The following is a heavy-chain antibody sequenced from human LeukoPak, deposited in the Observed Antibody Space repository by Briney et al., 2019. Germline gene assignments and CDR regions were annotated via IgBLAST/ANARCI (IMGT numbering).Heavy chain of an antibody. D-gene: IGHD6-13*01. CDR3: SRLEDSSFWYSVDS. V-gene: IGHV4-59*08. CDR2: TYYSSST. J-gene: IGHJ4*02. CDR1: GASLSSYY. Sequence: SETLSLTCPVSGASLSSYYWSWVRQPPGKGLEWIGYTYYSSSTKYNPSVKSRITISIDTSKNQCSLKLSSVTAADTAVYYCSRLEDSSFWYSVDSWGQGSLVTVSS.